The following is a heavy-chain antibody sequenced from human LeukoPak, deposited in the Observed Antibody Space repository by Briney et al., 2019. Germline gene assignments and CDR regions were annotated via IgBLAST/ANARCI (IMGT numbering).Heavy chain of an antibody. Sequence: GGSLRLSCAASGFTFSDYNMNWVRQAPGKGLEWLSYISSSSSTIYYVDSVKGRFTISRDNAKNSLYLQMNSLRAEDTAVYYGARDRPADYWGQGTLVTVSS. CDR3: ARDRPADY. D-gene: IGHD6-6*01. CDR1: GFTFSDYN. CDR2: ISSSSSTI. J-gene: IGHJ4*02. V-gene: IGHV3-48*04.